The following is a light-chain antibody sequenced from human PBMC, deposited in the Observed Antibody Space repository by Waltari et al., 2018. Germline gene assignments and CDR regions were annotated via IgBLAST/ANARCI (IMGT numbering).Light chain of an antibody. J-gene: IGLJ2*01. CDR1: SSDVGSFNL. Sequence: QSALTQPASVSGSPGQSITISCTGTSSDVGSFNLVSWYQLLPGKAPKLLFSEVNKRPSGVSNRFSGSKSGITASLTISGLQAGDEADYYCCSYAGSTTFVLFGGGTKLTVL. V-gene: IGLV2-23*02. CDR3: CSYAGSTTFVL. CDR2: EVN.